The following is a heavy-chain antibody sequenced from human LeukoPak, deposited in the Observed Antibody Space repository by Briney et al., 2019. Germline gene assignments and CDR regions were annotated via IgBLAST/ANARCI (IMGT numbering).Heavy chain of an antibody. V-gene: IGHV3-73*01. CDR1: GFTFSGSA. CDR3: TRWGGIISDY. Sequence: GGSLRLSRAASGFTFSGSAMHWVRQASGKGLEWVGRIRSKANSYATAYAASVKGRFTISRDDSKNTAYLQMNSLKTEDTAVYYCTRWGGIISDYWGQGTLVTVSS. D-gene: IGHD1-26*01. CDR2: IRSKANSYAT. J-gene: IGHJ4*02.